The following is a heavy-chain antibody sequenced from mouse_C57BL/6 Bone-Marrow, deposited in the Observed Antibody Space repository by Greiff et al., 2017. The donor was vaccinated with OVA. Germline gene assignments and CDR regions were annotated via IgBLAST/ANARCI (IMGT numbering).Heavy chain of an antibody. Sequence: VQLKQPGTELVKPGATVKLSCKASGYTFTSYWMHWVKQRPGQGLEWIGNINPSNGGTNYNAKFKSKATLTVDKSSSTAYMQLSSLTSEDCADYYCANMGAMDYWGQGTSVTVSS. J-gene: IGHJ4*01. CDR2: INPSNGGT. V-gene: IGHV1-53*01. CDR3: ANMGAMDY. D-gene: IGHD1-1*02. CDR1: GYTFTSYW.